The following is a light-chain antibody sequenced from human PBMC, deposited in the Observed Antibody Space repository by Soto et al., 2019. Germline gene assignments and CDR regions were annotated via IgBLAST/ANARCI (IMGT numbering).Light chain of an antibody. CDR3: QQYKSYLYT. CDR2: KAS. V-gene: IGKV1-5*03. CDR1: QSIDTR. J-gene: IGKJ2*01. Sequence: DIPMTQSPSTLSASVGDRVTITCRASQSIDTRLAWYQQKPGKAPKLLMSKASSLETGVPSRFSGSGSGTEFTLTISSLQPDDFATYYCQQYKSYLYTFGQGTKLEIK.